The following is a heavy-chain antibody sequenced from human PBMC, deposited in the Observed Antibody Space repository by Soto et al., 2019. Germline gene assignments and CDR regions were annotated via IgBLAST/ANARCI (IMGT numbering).Heavy chain of an antibody. CDR3: ARVERGTATTVVDAFDI. D-gene: IGHD1-1*01. J-gene: IGHJ3*02. V-gene: IGHV4-34*01. Sequence: QVQLQQWGAGLLKXSXXXSLTCAVYGGFVSSGSYYWSWIRQPPGKGLEWIGEMSHSGGTHFNPSLKSRVTISVDTSKNQFSLKMSSVTAADTALYYCARVERGTATTVVDAFDIWGPGTMVTVSS. CDR1: GGFVSSGSYY. CDR2: MSHSGGT.